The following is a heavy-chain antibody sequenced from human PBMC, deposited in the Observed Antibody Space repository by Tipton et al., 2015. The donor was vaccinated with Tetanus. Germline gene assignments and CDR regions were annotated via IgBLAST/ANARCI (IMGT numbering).Heavy chain of an antibody. CDR1: GFTFSSYA. V-gene: IGHV3-23*01. Sequence: SLRLSCAASGFTFSSYAMSWVRQAPGKGLEWVSAISGSGGSTYYADSVKGRFTISRDNSKNTLYLQMNSLRAEDTAVYYCAKERPRNNDCWRGYSHYYYGMDVWGQGTTVTVSS. CDR2: ISGSGGST. J-gene: IGHJ6*02. CDR3: AKERPRNNDCWRGYSHYYYGMDV. D-gene: IGHD3-3*01.